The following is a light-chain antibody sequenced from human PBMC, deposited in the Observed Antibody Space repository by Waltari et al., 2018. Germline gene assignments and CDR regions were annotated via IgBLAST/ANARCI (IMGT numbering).Light chain of an antibody. CDR3: QSYDSSFWV. J-gene: IGLJ3*02. V-gene: IGLV1-40*01. CDR1: SSNIGAGYD. Sequence: QSVLTQPPSVSGAPGQGVTISCTGSSSNIGAGYDVHWYQQFPGGVPKLLIYDNNKRPSGVPDRFSGSKSGTSASLAITGLQAEDEADYYCQSYDSSFWVFGGGTKLTVL. CDR2: DNN.